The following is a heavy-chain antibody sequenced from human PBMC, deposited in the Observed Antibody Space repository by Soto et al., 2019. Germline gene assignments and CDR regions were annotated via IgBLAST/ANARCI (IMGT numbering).Heavy chain of an antibody. J-gene: IGHJ4*02. CDR1: GFTFGYYG. Sequence: GGSRILSCTASGFTFGYYGMHLIRQAPGKGLNWVAQILSDGRNEYYADSVKGRFTISRDNSKNTVYLQMNSLRGDDTAVYYCAKDWGDGKTPIDHWGQGTLVTVSS. CDR2: ILSDGRNE. V-gene: IGHV3-30*18. D-gene: IGHD7-27*01. CDR3: AKDWGDGKTPIDH.